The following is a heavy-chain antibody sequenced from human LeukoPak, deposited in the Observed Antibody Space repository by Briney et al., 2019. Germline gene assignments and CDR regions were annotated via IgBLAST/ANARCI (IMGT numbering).Heavy chain of an antibody. D-gene: IGHD4-23*01. CDR1: GFTVSSNY. V-gene: IGHV3-66*01. CDR2: IYSGGTT. CDR3: ARDGNWEQGESFDY. J-gene: IGHJ4*02. Sequence: GGSLRLSCAASGFTVSSNYMSWVRQAPGKGLEWVSVIYSGGTTNYADSVKGRSTISRDNAKNTLYLQMNSLRAEDTAVYYCARDGNWEQGESFDYWGQGTLVTVSS.